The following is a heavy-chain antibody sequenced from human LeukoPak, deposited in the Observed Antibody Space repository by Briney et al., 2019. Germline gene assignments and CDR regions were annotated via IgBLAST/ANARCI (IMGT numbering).Heavy chain of an antibody. V-gene: IGHV3-48*01. Sequence: GGSLRLSCAASGFTFNSYAMSWVRQAPGKWLEWVSFISGTSTTIDYADSVKGRFTISRDNAHNSLYLQMNSLRGEDTAVYYCATSGNYRFDYWGQGTLVTVSS. J-gene: IGHJ4*02. D-gene: IGHD1-26*01. CDR3: ATSGNYRFDY. CDR2: ISGTSTTI. CDR1: GFTFNSYA.